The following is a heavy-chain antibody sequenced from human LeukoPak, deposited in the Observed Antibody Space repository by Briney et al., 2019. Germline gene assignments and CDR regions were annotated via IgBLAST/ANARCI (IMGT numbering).Heavy chain of an antibody. CDR3: AKEQTPDPIEGWFDP. CDR2: ISGSGGST. D-gene: IGHD1-14*01. CDR1: GFTFSSYA. V-gene: IGHV3-23*01. Sequence: PGGSLRLSCAASGFTFSSYAVSWVRQAPGKGLEWVSAISGSGGSTYYADSVKGRFTISRDNSKNTLYLQMNSLRAEDTAVYYCAKEQTPDPIEGWFDPWGQGTLVTVSS. J-gene: IGHJ5*02.